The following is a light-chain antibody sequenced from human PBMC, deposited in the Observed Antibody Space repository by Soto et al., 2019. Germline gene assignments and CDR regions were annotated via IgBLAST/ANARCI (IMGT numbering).Light chain of an antibody. V-gene: IGKV3-15*01. CDR1: QSVSNN. Sequence: EIVMTQSPATLSVSPGERATLSCRASQSVSNNLAWYRLRPGQAPRLVIYDPSTGAVGIPDRFSGSGSGTELTIANSSLQSEDFAVYYCQQYNDRPWTFGPGTKVEIK. CDR2: DPS. J-gene: IGKJ1*01. CDR3: QQYNDRPWT.